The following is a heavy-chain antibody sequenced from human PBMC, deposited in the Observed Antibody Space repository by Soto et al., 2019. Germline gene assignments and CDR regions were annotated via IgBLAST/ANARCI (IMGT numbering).Heavy chain of an antibody. D-gene: IGHD3-16*01. CDR2: INAGNGNR. CDR1: GYTFTSYA. J-gene: IGHJ6*02. Sequence: QVQLVQSGAEVKKPGASVKVSCKASGYTFTSYAMHWVRQAPGQRLEWMGWINAGNGNRKYSQKFQGRVTITRDTSASTAYMELSSRRSEDTAVYYGASDLAMDVWGQGTTVTVSS. CDR3: ASDLAMDV. V-gene: IGHV1-3*01.